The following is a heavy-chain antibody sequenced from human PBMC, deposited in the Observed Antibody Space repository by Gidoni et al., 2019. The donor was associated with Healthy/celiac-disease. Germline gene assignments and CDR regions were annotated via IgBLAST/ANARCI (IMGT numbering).Heavy chain of an antibody. CDR3: ARANWGSGVDY. D-gene: IGHD3-16*01. Sequence: QVQLQESGPGLVKPSQTLSLTCTVSGGSISSGGYSWSWIRQHPGTGLEWLGYIYYSGSTNYSPSLKSRVTISVDTSKNQFSLKLISVTAADTAVYYCARANWGSGVDYWCQGTLVTVSS. CDR1: GGSISSGGYS. V-gene: IGHV4-31*03. CDR2: IYYSGST. J-gene: IGHJ4*02.